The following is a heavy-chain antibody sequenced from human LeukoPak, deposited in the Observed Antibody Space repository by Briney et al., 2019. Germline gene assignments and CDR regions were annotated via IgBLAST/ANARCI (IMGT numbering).Heavy chain of an antibody. CDR2: ISGSGDTT. CDR3: AKCIVATNYYYYYMDV. Sequence: PGGSLTLSSPASGFTFSSYAMTWVRQPAGKGLEWDSTISGSGDTTYYADSVKGRLTISRDNSKNTLYLQMNSLRAEDTAVYYCAKCIVATNYYYYYMDVWGKGTTVTVSS. J-gene: IGHJ6*03. V-gene: IGHV3-23*01. D-gene: IGHD5-12*01. CDR1: GFTFSSYA.